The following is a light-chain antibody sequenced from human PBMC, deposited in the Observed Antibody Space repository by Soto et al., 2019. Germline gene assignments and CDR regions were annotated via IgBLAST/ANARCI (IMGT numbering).Light chain of an antibody. V-gene: IGKV1-39*01. J-gene: IGKJ1*01. CDR2: VAS. CDR3: QQSYSTPWT. Sequence: DLQMSQYPSSLSAPVGDRVTITCRASQSISSYLNWYQQKPGKAPKLLIHVASSLQSGVPSRFSGSGSGTDFTLTISSLQPEDFATYYCQQSYSTPWTFGQGTKVDI. CDR1: QSISSY.